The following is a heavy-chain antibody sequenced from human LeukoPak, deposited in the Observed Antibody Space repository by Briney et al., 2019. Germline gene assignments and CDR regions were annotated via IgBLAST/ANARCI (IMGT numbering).Heavy chain of an antibody. CDR1: GYTFTGYY. V-gene: IGHV1-2*02. CDR3: ARLKNYGDYGY. J-gene: IGHJ4*02. CDR2: INPDNGGT. D-gene: IGHD4-17*01. Sequence: ASVKVSCKASGYTFTGYYMHWVRQAPGQGLEWMGWINPDNGGTNYAQKFQGRVTMTRDMSISTAYMELSRLRSDDTAVYYCARLKNYGDYGYWGQGTLVTVSS.